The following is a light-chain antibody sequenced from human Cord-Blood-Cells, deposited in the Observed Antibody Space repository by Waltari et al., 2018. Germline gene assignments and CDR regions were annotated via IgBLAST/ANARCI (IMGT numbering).Light chain of an antibody. V-gene: IGLV2-14*01. CDR1: SSDVGGYNY. CDR3: SSYTSSSTWV. CDR2: DVS. Sequence: QSALTQPASVSGSPGQSITISCTGTSSDVGGYNYVSWYQQHPGKAPKLMLYDVSKRPSGVSTRFSGSKSANPASLTISGLQAEDEADYYCSSYTSSSTWVFGGGTKLTVL. J-gene: IGLJ3*02.